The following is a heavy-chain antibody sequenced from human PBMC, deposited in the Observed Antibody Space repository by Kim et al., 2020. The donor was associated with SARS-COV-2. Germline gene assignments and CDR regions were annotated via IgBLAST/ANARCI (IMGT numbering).Heavy chain of an antibody. J-gene: IGHJ6*01. V-gene: IGHV4-34*01. CDR1: GGSFSGYY. CDR2: INHSGST. CDR3: STTRRGYSYGRYYYGMDV. D-gene: IGHD5-18*01. Sequence: SETLSLTCAVYGGSFSGYYWSWIRQPPGKGLEWIGEINHSGSTNYNPSLKSRGTISVDTSKNQFSLKLSTVTAADTAVYYCSTTRRGYSYGRYYYGMDV.